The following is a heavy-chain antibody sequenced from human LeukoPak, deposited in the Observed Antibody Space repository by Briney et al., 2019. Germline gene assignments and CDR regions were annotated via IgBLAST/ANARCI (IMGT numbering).Heavy chain of an antibody. D-gene: IGHD3-3*01. CDR1: GFTFSSYS. V-gene: IGHV3-21*01. J-gene: IGHJ4*02. Sequence: GGSLRLSCAASGFTFSSYSMNWVRQAPGKGLEWVSSISSSSSYIYYADSVKGRFTISRDNAKNSLYLQMNSLRAEDTAVYYCAKDYDFWSGYSQTYTHFDYWGQGTLVTVSS. CDR2: ISSSSSYI. CDR3: AKDYDFWSGYSQTYTHFDY.